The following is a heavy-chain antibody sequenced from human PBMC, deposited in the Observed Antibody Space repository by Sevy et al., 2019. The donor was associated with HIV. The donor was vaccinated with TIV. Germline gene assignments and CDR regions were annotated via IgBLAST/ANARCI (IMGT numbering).Heavy chain of an antibody. D-gene: IGHD2-2*01. Sequence: GGSLRLSCAASGFTFSSYEMNWVRQAPGKGLEWVSYISSSGSTIYYADSVKGRFTISRDNAKNSLYLQMNSLRAEDTAVYYCAAATPGTAYNWFDPWGQRTLVTVSS. CDR3: AAATPGTAYNWFDP. V-gene: IGHV3-48*03. CDR1: GFTFSSYE. CDR2: ISSSGSTI. J-gene: IGHJ5*02.